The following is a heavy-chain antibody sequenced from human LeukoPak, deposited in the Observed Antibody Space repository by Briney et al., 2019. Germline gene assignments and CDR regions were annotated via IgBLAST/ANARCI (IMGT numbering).Heavy chain of an antibody. V-gene: IGHV3-30*02. J-gene: IGHJ4*02. Sequence: GGSLRLSCAASGFTFRNHDIHWVRQAPGKGLEWLASIRFHGNSQYYADYVKGRFTISRDNSENTVSLQMNSLRAEDTALYFCAKDLLRNPDFDYWGQGTLVTVSS. CDR3: AKDLLRNPDFDY. CDR2: IRFHGNSQ. D-gene: IGHD1-14*01. CDR1: GFTFRNHD.